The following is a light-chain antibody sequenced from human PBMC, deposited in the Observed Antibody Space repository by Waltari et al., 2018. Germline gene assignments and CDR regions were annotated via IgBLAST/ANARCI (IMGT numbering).Light chain of an antibody. J-gene: IGKJ1*01. CDR2: AAS. Sequence: DIQMTHSPPSLSASVGARVTITCRASQSVRNFVNWYQHKPGGAPRLRIYAASTLQSWGPSRFSGSGSGTDVTLTISSLQPEEFATYFCQQGYSTWTFGQGAKVEIK. CDR1: QSVRNF. CDR3: QQGYSTWT. V-gene: IGKV1-39*01.